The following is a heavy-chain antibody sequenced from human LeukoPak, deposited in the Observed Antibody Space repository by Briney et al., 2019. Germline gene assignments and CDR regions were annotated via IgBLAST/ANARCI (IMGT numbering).Heavy chain of an antibody. CDR2: INHSGST. CDR3: ARRGYSYGL. V-gene: IGHV4-39*07. D-gene: IGHD5-18*01. Sequence: SETLSLTCTVSGASVSSSNYYWSWIRQPPGKGLEWIGEINHSGSTSYNPSLKSRVTISVDTSKKQFSLKLSSVTAADTAVYYCARRGYSYGLWGQGTLVTVSS. J-gene: IGHJ4*02. CDR1: GASVSSSNYY.